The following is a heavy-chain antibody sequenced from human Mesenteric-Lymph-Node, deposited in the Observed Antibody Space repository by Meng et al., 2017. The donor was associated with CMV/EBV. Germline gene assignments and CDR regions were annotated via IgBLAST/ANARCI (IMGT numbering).Heavy chain of an antibody. CDR1: GFTFSSYG. D-gene: IGHD2-21*01. CDR2: IWYDGSNK. V-gene: IGHV3-33*06. CDR3: AKSSTAYCGGDCYPRQWYYYGMDV. J-gene: IGHJ6*02. Sequence: AESLCLSCAASGFTFSSYGMHWGRLAPGQGLEWVAVIWYDGSNKYNADSVKGRFTISRDNSKNTLYLRMNSLRAEDTAVYYCAKSSTAYCGGDCYPRQWYYYGMDVWGQGTTVTVSS.